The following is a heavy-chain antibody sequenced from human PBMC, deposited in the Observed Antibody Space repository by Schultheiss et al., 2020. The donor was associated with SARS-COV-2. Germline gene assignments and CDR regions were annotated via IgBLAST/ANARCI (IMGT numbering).Heavy chain of an antibody. J-gene: IGHJ3*02. CDR1: GGSFSGYY. CDR3: AAGAKNLDDAFDI. D-gene: IGHD1-26*01. Sequence: SETLSLTCSVYGGSFSGYYWSWIRQPPGKGLEWIGEINHSGSTNYNPSLKSRVTISVDTSKNQFSLKLSSVTAADTAVYYCAAGAKNLDDAFDIWGQGTVVTVSS. V-gene: IGHV4-34*01. CDR2: INHSGST.